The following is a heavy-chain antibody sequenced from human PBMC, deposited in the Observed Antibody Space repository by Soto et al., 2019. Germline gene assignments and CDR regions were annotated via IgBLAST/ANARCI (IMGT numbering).Heavy chain of an antibody. CDR2: MNPNSGNT. J-gene: IGHJ5*01. D-gene: IGHD2-21*01. CDR3: ARSDGYTFNLLDS. V-gene: IGHV1-8*01. CDR1: GYTFATYD. Sequence: QVQLVQSGAEVKTPGASVKVSCKASGYTFATYDINWVRQAPGQGLEWMGWMNPNSGNTGYAQKFQGRLTMTRDTALSVAHMELSSLRNEATAVYYCARSDGYTFNLLDSWGQGTLVSVSA.